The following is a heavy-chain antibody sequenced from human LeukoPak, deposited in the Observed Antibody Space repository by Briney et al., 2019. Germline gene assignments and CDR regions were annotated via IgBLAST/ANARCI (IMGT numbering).Heavy chain of an antibody. CDR2: ISYSGDGT. J-gene: IGHJ5*02. D-gene: IGHD1-1*01. CDR3: AKGDTPDNSYNYFAP. V-gene: IGHV3-23*01. Sequence: GESLKISCAASGFIISGYAMSWVRQAPGKGLEWFSSISYSGDGTKYADSVKGRCTISREDSKNTLYLQMNSLRAEDTAVYYCAKGDTPDNSYNYFAPWGQGTLVTVSS. CDR1: GFIISGYA.